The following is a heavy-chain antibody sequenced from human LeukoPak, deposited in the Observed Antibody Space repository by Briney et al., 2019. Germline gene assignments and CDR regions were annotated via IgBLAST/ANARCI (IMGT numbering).Heavy chain of an antibody. CDR3: ARVATGYAFDI. CDR2: IYHSGST. J-gene: IGHJ3*02. CDR1: GGSISSYY. V-gene: IGHV4-59*12. Sequence: PSETLSLTCTVSGGSISSYYWSWIRQPPGKGLEWIGYIYHSGSTYYNPSLKSRVTISVDRSKNQFSLKLSSVTAADTAVYYCARVATGYAFDIWGQGTMVTVSS. D-gene: IGHD1-26*01.